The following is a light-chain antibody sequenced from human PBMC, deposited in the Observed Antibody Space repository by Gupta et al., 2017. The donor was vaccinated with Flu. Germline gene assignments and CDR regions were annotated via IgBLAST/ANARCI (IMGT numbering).Light chain of an antibody. CDR3: ATWDDSVDGRV. J-gene: IGLJ3*02. V-gene: IGLV1-44*01. CDR1: SSNIGSNT. Sequence: QSVLTQPPSASGTPGQRVTMSCSGSSSNIGSNTVDWYQQLPGTAPKLLIYRDNQRPSEVPDRFSGSKSGTSASLAIRGLQSEDEADYYCATWDDSVDGRVFGGGTRLTV. CDR2: RDN.